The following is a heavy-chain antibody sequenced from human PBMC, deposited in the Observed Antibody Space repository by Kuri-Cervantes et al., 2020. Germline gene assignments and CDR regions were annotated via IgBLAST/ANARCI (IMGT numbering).Heavy chain of an antibody. CDR1: GETFSRYA. CDR2: IIPMFDTS. Sequence: SVKVSCKASGETFSRYAISWVRQAPGQGLEWMGGIIPMFDTSNYAHKFRGRLTITTDKSTTTAYMELSSLRSEDTAVYYCARLWGRRRPRTWGDAFGIWGQGTMVTVSS. D-gene: IGHD7-27*01. CDR3: ARLWGRRRPRTWGDAFGI. J-gene: IGHJ3*02. V-gene: IGHV1-69*05.